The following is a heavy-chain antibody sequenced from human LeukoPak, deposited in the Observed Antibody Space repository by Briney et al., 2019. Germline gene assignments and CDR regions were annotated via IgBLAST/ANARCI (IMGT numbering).Heavy chain of an antibody. V-gene: IGHV4-31*03. CDR3: ARDRRFVGFDY. Sequence: SETLSLTCTVSGGSINNGGYYWSWIRQHPGQGLEWIAYIYYSGVTYYNPSLKSRLTISVDTSTNPFSLNLSSVTAADTAVYYCARDRRFVGFDYWGQGILVTVSS. CDR1: GGSINNGGYY. D-gene: IGHD3-10*01. J-gene: IGHJ4*02. CDR2: IYYSGVT.